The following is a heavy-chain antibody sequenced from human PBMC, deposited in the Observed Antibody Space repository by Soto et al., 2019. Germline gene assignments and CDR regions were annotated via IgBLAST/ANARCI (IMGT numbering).Heavy chain of an antibody. V-gene: IGHV3-23*01. Sequence: EVQLLESGGGLVQPGGSLTLSCAASGFTFSNYDLNWVRQAPGKGLEWISLSSGYGGATFYADSVKGRFTMSRDSAKNTLYLQMNSLRVEDTAVYYCARTRGLDVWGRGTTVTVSS. CDR1: GFTFSNYD. CDR2: SSGYGGAT. D-gene: IGHD1-7*01. CDR3: ARTRGLDV. J-gene: IGHJ6*02.